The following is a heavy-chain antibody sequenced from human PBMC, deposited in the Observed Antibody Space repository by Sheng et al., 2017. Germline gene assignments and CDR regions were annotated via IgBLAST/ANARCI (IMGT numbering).Heavy chain of an antibody. J-gene: IGHJ4*02. CDR2: IYSGGST. D-gene: IGHD3-22*01. V-gene: IGHV3-66*01. Sequence: EVQLVESGGGLVQPGGSLRLSCAASGFTVSVSYMTWVRQAPGKGLEWVSVIYSGGSTYYADSVKGRFTISRDNSKNTLYLQMNSLRGEDTAVYYCARGDGGTAYHYYFDYWGQGTLVTVSS. CDR1: GFTVSVSY. CDR3: ARGDGGTAYHYYFDY.